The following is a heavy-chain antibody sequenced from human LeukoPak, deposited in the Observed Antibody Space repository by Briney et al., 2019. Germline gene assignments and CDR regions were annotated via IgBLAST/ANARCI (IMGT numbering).Heavy chain of an antibody. V-gene: IGHV4-4*02. Sequence: SETLSLTCAVSGGSISSSNWWSWVRPPPGKGLEWIGEIYHSGSTNYNPSLKSRVTISVDKSKNQCSLKLSSVTAADTAVYYCARDRGSGSCHYFDYWGQGTLVTVSS. CDR3: ARDRGSGSCHYFDY. CDR1: GGSISSSNW. D-gene: IGHD3-10*01. J-gene: IGHJ4*02. CDR2: IYHSGST.